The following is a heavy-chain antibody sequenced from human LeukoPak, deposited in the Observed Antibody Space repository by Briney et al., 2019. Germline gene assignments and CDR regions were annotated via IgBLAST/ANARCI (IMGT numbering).Heavy chain of an antibody. CDR2: INHSGST. Sequence: SETLSLTCAVYGGSFSGYYWSWIRQPPGKGLKWIGEINHSGSTNYNPSLKSRVTISVDTSKNQFSLKLSSVTAADTAVYYCARVPPEARYYYYYYMDVWGKGTTVTVSS. J-gene: IGHJ6*03. CDR3: ARVPPEARYYYYYYMDV. CDR1: GGSFSGYY. V-gene: IGHV4-34*01.